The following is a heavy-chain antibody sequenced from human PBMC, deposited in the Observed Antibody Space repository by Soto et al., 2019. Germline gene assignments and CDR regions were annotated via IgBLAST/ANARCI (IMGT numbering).Heavy chain of an antibody. Sequence: DSVKVSCKASGDTFTSYGLSWVRQAPGQGLEWMGWISAYNGKKNYPPKLQGRVTMTTDTSTRTAYMELRSLRSDDTAVYYCARGNGWFDPWGQGTLVSVSS. CDR1: GDTFTSYG. CDR2: ISAYNGKK. J-gene: IGHJ5*02. D-gene: IGHD2-8*01. CDR3: ARGNGWFDP. V-gene: IGHV1-18*01.